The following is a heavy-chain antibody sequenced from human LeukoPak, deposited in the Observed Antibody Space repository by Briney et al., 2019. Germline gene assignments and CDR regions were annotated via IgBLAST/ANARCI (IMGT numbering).Heavy chain of an antibody. CDR3: ARSGVVIFDYYYYGMDV. J-gene: IGHJ6*02. D-gene: IGHD3-3*01. CDR2: IIPIFGTA. V-gene: IGHV1-69*13. CDR1: GGTFSSYA. Sequence: ASVKVSCKASGGTFSSYAISWVRQAPGQGLEWMGGIIPIFGTANYAQKFQGRVTITADESTSTAYMELSSLRSEDTAVYYCARSGVVIFDYYYYGMDVWGQGTTVTVSS.